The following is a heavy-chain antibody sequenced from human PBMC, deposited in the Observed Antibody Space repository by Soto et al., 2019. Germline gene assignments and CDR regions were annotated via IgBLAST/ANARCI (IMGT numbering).Heavy chain of an antibody. D-gene: IGHD4-17*01. J-gene: IGHJ4*02. V-gene: IGHV3-9*01. Sequence: EVQLLESGGGLVQPGGSLRLSCAASGFTFSSYAMSWVRQAPGKGLEWVSGISWNSGSIGYADSVKGRFTISRDNAKNSLYLQMNSLRAEDTALYYCAKDYGDYVHYFDYWGQGTLVTVSS. CDR3: AKDYGDYVHYFDY. CDR1: GFTFSSYA. CDR2: ISWNSGSI.